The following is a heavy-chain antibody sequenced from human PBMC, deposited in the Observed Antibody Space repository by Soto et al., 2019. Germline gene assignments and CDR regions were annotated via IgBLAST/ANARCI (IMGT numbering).Heavy chain of an antibody. Sequence: QVQLVQSGAEGKKPGSSVKVSCKASGGTFSSYAISWVRQAPGQGLEWMGGIIPIFGTENYAQKFQGRVTITADGSTSTAYMDLRSLRSEDTAVYYCARRLSSYGPKHYYYGMDVGGHGTTVTVSS. D-gene: IGHD5-18*01. CDR1: GGTFSSYA. J-gene: IGHJ6*02. V-gene: IGHV1-69*01. CDR2: IIPIFGTE. CDR3: ARRLSSYGPKHYYYGMDV.